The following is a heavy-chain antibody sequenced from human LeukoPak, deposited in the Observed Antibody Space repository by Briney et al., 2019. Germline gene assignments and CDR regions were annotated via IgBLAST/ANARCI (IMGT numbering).Heavy chain of an antibody. D-gene: IGHD2-21*02. Sequence: SETLSLTCSISGGALNSHYWSWIRQSPGKGLEWIAYIHYSGRTDYSPSLKSRVAISLDTSKTQVSLTMISVTAADSAVYYCATLRGSATAVFDSWGLGTRATVSS. V-gene: IGHV4-59*08. CDR1: GGALNSHY. CDR3: ATLRGSATAVFDS. J-gene: IGHJ4*02. CDR2: IHYSGRT.